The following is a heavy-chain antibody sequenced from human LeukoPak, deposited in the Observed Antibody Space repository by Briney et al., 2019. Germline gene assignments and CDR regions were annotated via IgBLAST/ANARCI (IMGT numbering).Heavy chain of an antibody. CDR3: ASSVRSSGWQY. CDR1: GFTFSTYW. V-gene: IGHV3-74*01. D-gene: IGHD6-19*01. J-gene: IGHJ4*02. CDR2: MNSGGSTI. Sequence: GGSLRLSCAASGFTFSTYWLHWVRQAPGKGLMWVSRMNSGGSTINYADSVKGRFTISRDNSKNTLSLQMNSLRAEDTAVYYCASSVRSSGWQYWGQGTLVTVSS.